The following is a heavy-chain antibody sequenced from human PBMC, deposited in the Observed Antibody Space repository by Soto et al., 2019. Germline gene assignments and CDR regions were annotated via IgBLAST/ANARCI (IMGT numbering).Heavy chain of an antibody. CDR1: VFTCSSYA. Sequence: PWWSLRLSCSASVFTCSSYAMSWFRQAPGKGLEWVSAISRSGGSTYYADSVKGRFTISRDNSKNTLYLQMNSLRAEDTAVYYCAKLSSPINDIAAAGPDYWGQGTLVTVSS. J-gene: IGHJ4*02. D-gene: IGHD6-13*01. CDR2: ISRSGGST. CDR3: AKLSSPINDIAAAGPDY. V-gene: IGHV3-23*01.